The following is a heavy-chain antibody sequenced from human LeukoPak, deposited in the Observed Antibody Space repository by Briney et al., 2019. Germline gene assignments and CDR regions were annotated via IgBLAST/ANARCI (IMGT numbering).Heavy chain of an antibody. V-gene: IGHV4-34*01. CDR3: ARGFLVVTAIWNRVNYFDY. CDR1: GGSFSGYY. CDR2: INHSGST. J-gene: IGHJ4*02. D-gene: IGHD2-21*02. Sequence: SETLSLTCAVYGGSFSGYYWSWIRQPPGKGLEWIGEINHSGSTNYNPSLKSRVTISVDTSKNQFSLKLSSVTAADTAVYYCARGFLVVTAIWNRVNYFDYWGQGTLVTVSS.